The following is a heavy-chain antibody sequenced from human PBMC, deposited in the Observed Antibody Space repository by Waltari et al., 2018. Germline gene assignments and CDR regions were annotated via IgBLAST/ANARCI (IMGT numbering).Heavy chain of an antibody. CDR1: GYSFTADY. CDR2: INPNSGAT. Sequence: QVQMVQSGAEVKKPGASVKVSCKASGYSFTADYLHWVRQAPGQGLEWMGRINPNSGATTYAQMFQGRVTMTRDTSISTAYMEVTGLRSDDTAVYYCARLLSTVQLGIFAYWGQGTVVTVSS. CDR3: ARLLSTVQLGIFAY. D-gene: IGHD7-27*01. V-gene: IGHV1-2*06. J-gene: IGHJ4*02.